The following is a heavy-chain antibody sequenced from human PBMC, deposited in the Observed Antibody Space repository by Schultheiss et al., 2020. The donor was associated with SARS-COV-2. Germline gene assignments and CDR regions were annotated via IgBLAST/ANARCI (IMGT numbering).Heavy chain of an antibody. V-gene: IGHV3-30-3*01. Sequence: GGSLRLSCAASGFTFSSYAMHWVRQAPGKGLEWVAVISYDGSNKYYADSVKGRFTISRDNSKNTLYLQMNSLRAEDTAVYYCAAEHGGMDVWGQGTTVTVSS. J-gene: IGHJ6*02. CDR2: ISYDGSNK. CDR3: AAEHGGMDV. CDR1: GFTFSSYA. D-gene: IGHD2-21*01.